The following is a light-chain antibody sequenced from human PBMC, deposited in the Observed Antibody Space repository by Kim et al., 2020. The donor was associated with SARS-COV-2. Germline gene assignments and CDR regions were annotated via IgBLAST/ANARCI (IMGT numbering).Light chain of an antibody. Sequence: GQRVTISCSGSSSNIGNNSVSWYQQIPGTAPKLLIYSNNQRPSGIPDRFSGSKSGTSASLAITGLHSEDEADYYCAAWDDSLNGRVFGGGTKLTVL. J-gene: IGLJ3*02. V-gene: IGLV1-44*01. CDR3: AAWDDSLNGRV. CDR2: SNN. CDR1: SSNIGNNS.